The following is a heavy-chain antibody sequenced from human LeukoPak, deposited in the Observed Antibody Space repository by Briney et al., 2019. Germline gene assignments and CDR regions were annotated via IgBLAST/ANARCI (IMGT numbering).Heavy chain of an antibody. CDR3: ARGMGATNWFDP. Sequence: SETLSLTCTVSGYSISSGYYWGWIRPPPGKGLEWIGSIYHSGSTYYNPSLKSRVTISVDTSKNQFSLKLSSVTAADTAVYYCARGMGATNWFDPWGQGTLVTVSS. D-gene: IGHD3-16*01. J-gene: IGHJ5*02. CDR2: IYHSGST. V-gene: IGHV4-38-2*02. CDR1: GYSISSGYY.